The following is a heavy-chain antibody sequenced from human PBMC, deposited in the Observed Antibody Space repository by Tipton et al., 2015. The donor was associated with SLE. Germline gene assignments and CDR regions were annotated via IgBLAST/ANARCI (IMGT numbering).Heavy chain of an antibody. CDR3: ARDRRFLEWLFTAY. V-gene: IGHV3-30-3*01. CDR2: ISYDGSNK. J-gene: IGHJ4*02. Sequence: SLRLSCAASGFTFSSYAMHWVRQAPGKGLEWVAVISYDGSNKYYADSVKGRFTISRDNSKNTLYLQMNSLRAEDTAVYYCARDRRFLEWLFTAYWGQGTLVTVSS. CDR1: GFTFSSYA. D-gene: IGHD3-3*01.